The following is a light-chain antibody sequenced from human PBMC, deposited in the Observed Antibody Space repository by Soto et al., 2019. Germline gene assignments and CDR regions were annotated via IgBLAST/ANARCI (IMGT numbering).Light chain of an antibody. Sequence: QSVLTQPASLSGSPGQSITISCTGTSSDVGGYKYVSWYQQQPGKAPKLMIYEVSKRPSGVPDRFSGSKSGNTASLTVSGLQAEDEADYYCSSHAGNKRVFGTGTKVTVL. CDR1: SSDVGGYKY. J-gene: IGLJ1*01. CDR3: SSHAGNKRV. CDR2: EVS. V-gene: IGLV2-8*01.